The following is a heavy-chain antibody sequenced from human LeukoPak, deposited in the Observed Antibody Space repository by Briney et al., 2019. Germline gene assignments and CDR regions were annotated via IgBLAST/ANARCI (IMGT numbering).Heavy chain of an antibody. CDR1: GFTFSSYA. V-gene: IGHV3-64*01. CDR2: ISSNGGST. CDR3: ARSLEAGYSSSWYWGY. J-gene: IGHJ4*02. Sequence: GGSLRLSCAASGFTFSSYAMHWVRQAPGKGLEYVSAISSNGGSTYYANSVKGRFTISRDNSKDTLYLQMGSLRAEDTAVYYCARSLEAGYSSSWYWGYWGQGTLVTVSS. D-gene: IGHD6-13*01.